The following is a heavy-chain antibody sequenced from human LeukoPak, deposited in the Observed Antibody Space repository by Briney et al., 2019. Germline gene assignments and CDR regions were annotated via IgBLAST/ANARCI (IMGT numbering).Heavy chain of an antibody. V-gene: IGHV1-18*01. CDR1: GYTFTSYG. CDR2: ISVYKGNT. D-gene: IGHD6-6*01. Sequence: ASVKVSCKASGYTFTSYGISWVRQAPGQGLEWMGWISVYKGNTNYAQKLQGRVTMSTDTSTSTVYMELRSLRSDDTAVYYCGRSMDSSTSRLIEYWGQGTLVTVSS. J-gene: IGHJ4*02. CDR3: GRSMDSSTSRLIEY.